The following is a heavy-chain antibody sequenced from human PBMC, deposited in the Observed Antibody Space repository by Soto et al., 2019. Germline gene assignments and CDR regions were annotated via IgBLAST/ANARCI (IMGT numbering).Heavy chain of an antibody. J-gene: IGHJ4*02. Sequence: QVQLQEMGPGLVKPSQTLTITCTVSGDSVNSAYWSWIRQLPGKGLEWMGNIYHTGRTFYNPSLKSRVAISIDTSKPLFSLKVRSMTAADTAVYYCARTDAYDSSFFDSWGQGTVVTVSS. D-gene: IGHD5-12*01. CDR2: IYHTGRT. V-gene: IGHV4-31*03. CDR1: GDSVNSAY. CDR3: ARTDAYDSSFFDS.